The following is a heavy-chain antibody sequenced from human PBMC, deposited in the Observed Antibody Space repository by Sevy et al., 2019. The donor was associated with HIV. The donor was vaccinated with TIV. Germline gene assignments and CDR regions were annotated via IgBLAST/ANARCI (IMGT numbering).Heavy chain of an antibody. V-gene: IGHV3-9*01. CDR2: ISWKSDSM. Sequence: GGSLRLSCAASGFTFDDYAMHWVRQAPGKGLEWVSGISWKSDSMDYADSVKGRFTISRDNAKNSLYLQMNSLRAEDTALYYCAKDRVGVITNTSKYNWFDPWGQGTLVTVSS. CDR1: GFTFDDYA. D-gene: IGHD3-22*01. CDR3: AKDRVGVITNTSKYNWFDP. J-gene: IGHJ5*02.